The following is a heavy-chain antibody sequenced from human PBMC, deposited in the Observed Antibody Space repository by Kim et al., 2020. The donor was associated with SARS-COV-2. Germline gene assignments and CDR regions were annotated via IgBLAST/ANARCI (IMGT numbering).Heavy chain of an antibody. CDR1: GFTFDDYG. D-gene: IGHD6-13*01. V-gene: IGHV3-20*01. CDR3: ARVYRAPAAGTKRIWFDP. Sequence: GGSLRLSCAASGFTFDDYGMSWVRQAPGKGLEWVSGINWNGGSTGYADSVKGRFTISRDNAKNSLYLQMNSLRAEDTALYHCARVYRAPAAGTKRIWFDPWGQGTLVTVSS. CDR2: INWNGGST. J-gene: IGHJ5*02.